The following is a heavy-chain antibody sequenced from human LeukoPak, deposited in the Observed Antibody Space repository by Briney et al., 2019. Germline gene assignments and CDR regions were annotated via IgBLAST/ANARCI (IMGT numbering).Heavy chain of an antibody. Sequence: SVKVSCKASGGTFSSYAISWVRQAPGQGLEWMGGIIPIFGTANYAQKFQGRVTITTDESTSTAYMELSSLRSEDTAVYYCARVRGCSSTSCPDAFDIWGQGTMVTVSS. V-gene: IGHV1-69*05. J-gene: IGHJ3*02. CDR3: ARVRGCSSTSCPDAFDI. CDR2: IIPIFGTA. D-gene: IGHD2-2*01. CDR1: GGTFSSYA.